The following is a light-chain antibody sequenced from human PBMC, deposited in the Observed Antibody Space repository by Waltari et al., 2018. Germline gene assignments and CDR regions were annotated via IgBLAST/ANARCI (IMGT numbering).Light chain of an antibody. Sequence: QSALTQPPSASGSPGQSVTISCTGTSSDVGGYNYVSWYQQYPGRAPKLMIYEVTKRPSGVPARFSGSKSGNTASLTVSGLQADDEADYYCSSYAGSNNYWVFGGGTTLTVL. V-gene: IGLV2-8*01. CDR3: SSYAGSNNYWV. J-gene: IGLJ3*02. CDR2: EVT. CDR1: SSDVGGYNY.